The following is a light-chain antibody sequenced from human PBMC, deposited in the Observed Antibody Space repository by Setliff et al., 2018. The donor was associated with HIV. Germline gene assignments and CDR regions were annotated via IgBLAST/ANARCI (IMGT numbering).Light chain of an antibody. CDR3: QVWDSSSDHYV. J-gene: IGLJ1*01. CDR2: NDS. Sequence: SYELTQPSSVSVAPGKTASITCGGNNIGSKSVHWYQQKPGQAPVLVIYNDSDRPSGIPERLSGSNSGTTATLTISGVEAGDEADYYCQVWDSSSDHYVFGTGTQLTVL. CDR1: NIGSKS. V-gene: IGLV3-21*04.